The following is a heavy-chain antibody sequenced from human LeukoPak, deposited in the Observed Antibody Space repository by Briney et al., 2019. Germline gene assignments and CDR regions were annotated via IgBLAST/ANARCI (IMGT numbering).Heavy chain of an antibody. CDR1: GFTFSSYS. D-gene: IGHD6-13*01. CDR3: AKEGAAAGYNWFDP. Sequence: PGGSLRLSCAASGFTFSSYSMNWVRQAPGKGLEWVAFIRYDGSNKYYADSVKGRFTISRDNSKNTLYLQMNSLRAEDTAVYYCAKEGAAAGYNWFDPWGQGTLVTVSS. V-gene: IGHV3-30*02. CDR2: IRYDGSNK. J-gene: IGHJ5*02.